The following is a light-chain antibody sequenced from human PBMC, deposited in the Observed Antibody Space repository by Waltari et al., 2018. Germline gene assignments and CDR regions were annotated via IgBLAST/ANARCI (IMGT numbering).Light chain of an antibody. CDR2: DFS. CDR3: SSYISSSTLEV. CDR1: SSDVGGYNY. V-gene: IGLV2-14*03. J-gene: IGLJ3*02. Sequence: QSALTQPASVSGSPGQSITIPCTGTSSDVGGYNYVLFYQQPPGKAPKLRIFDFSNRPSGVSNRFSGSKSGNTASLTISGLQAEDEADYYCSSYISSSTLEVFGGGTRLTVL.